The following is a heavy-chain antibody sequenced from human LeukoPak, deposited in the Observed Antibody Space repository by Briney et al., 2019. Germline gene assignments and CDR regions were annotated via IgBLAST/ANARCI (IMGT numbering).Heavy chain of an antibody. Sequence: SQTLSLTCSVSGYSISIGDFRWSWIRQSPGNGLEWIGYVYYTGTAYYNPSLRSRDALSADTSKNQFSLTLNSGTVADSAVYFCARARGDSPRIYYYMDVWGKGTTVTVSS. CDR3: ARARGDSPRIYYYMDV. D-gene: IGHD3-16*01. CDR1: GYSISIGDFR. J-gene: IGHJ6*03. V-gene: IGHV4-30-4*01. CDR2: VYYTGTA.